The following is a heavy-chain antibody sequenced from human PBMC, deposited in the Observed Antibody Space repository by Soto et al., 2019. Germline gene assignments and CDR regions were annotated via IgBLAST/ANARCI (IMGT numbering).Heavy chain of an antibody. CDR1: GYAFTTYG. V-gene: IGHV1-18*01. J-gene: IGHJ4*02. CDR2: ISAHNGNT. CDR3: ARGRYGDY. Sequence: QVHLVQSGAEVKKPGASVKVSCQGSGYAFTTYGITWVRQAPGQGLEWMGWISAHNGNTNYAQKREGRVTVTRDTSTSTAYMERRSRRYDDTAVYYCARGRYGDYWGQGALVTVSS. D-gene: IGHD1-1*01.